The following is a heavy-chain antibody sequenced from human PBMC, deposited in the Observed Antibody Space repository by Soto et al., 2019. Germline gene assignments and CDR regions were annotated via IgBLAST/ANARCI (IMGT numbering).Heavy chain of an antibody. D-gene: IGHD2-15*01. J-gene: IGHJ6*04. V-gene: IGHV3-23*01. CDR2: ISGSGGST. CDR1: GFTFSSYA. CDR3: AKGILSSGGSCYDA. Sequence: PGGSLRLSCAASGFTFSSYAMSWVRQAPGKGLEWVSAISGSGGSTYYADSVKGRFTISRDNSKNTLYLQMNSLRAEDTAVYYCAKGILSSGGSCYDAWGKGTTVTVSS.